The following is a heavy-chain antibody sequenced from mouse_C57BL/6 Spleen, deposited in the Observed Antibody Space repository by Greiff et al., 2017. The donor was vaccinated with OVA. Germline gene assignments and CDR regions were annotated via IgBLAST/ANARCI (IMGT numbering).Heavy chain of an antibody. Sequence: QVQLQQSGTELVKPGASVKLSCKASGYTFTSYWMHWVKQRPGQGLEWIGNINPSNGGTNYNEKFKSKATLTVDKSSSTAYMQLSSLTSEDSAVYYCARKGYYSNYAWYFDVWGTGTTVTVSS. CDR3: ARKGYYSNYAWYFDV. J-gene: IGHJ1*03. CDR1: GYTFTSYW. V-gene: IGHV1-53*01. D-gene: IGHD2-5*01. CDR2: INPSNGGT.